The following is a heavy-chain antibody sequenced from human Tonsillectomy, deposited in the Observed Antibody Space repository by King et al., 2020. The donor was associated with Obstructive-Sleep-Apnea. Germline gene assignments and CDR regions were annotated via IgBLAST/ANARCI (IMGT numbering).Heavy chain of an antibody. V-gene: IGHV2-5*02. CDR1: GFSLSTTGVG. CDR3: AHDVIERGCDAFDV. J-gene: IGHJ3*01. Sequence: QFTLKESGPSLVKPTQTLTLTCSFSGFSLSTTGVGVGWIRQPPGKALEWLAVIYWDDDKRYSPSLKSRLTITKDTAKNQVVLRMTNMDPVDTATYYCAHDVIERGCDAFDVWGQGTVVSVSS. D-gene: IGHD3-16*02. CDR2: IYWDDDK.